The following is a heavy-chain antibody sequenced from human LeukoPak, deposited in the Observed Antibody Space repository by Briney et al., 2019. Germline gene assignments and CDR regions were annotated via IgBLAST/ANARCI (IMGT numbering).Heavy chain of an antibody. CDR3: ARDGRGGFYFDY. CDR1: GYTFTNYD. V-gene: IGHV1-18*01. J-gene: IGHJ4*02. D-gene: IGHD3-10*01. Sequence: ASVKVSCKASGYTFTNYDINWLRQAPGQGLEWMGWISAYNGNTNYAQKLQGRVTMTTDTSTSTAYMELRSLRSDDTAVYYCARDGRGGFYFDYWGQGTLVTVSS. CDR2: ISAYNGNT.